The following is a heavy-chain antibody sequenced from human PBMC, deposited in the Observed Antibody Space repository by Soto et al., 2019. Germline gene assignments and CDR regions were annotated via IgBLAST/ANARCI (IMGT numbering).Heavy chain of an antibody. V-gene: IGHV1-69*01. J-gene: IGHJ6*02. CDR2: IIPIFGTA. CDR3: ASGGYSNGYADYYGMDV. CDR1: GGTFSSYA. D-gene: IGHD5-18*01. Sequence: QVQLVQSGAEVKKPGSSVKVSCKASGGTFSSYAISWVRQAPGQGLEWMGGIIPIFGTANYAQKFQGRVTITADESTSTAYMELSSLRSEDTAVYYCASGGYSNGYADYYGMDVWGQGTTVTVSS.